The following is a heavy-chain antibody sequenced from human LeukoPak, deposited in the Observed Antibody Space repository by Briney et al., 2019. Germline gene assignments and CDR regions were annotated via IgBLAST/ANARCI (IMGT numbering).Heavy chain of an antibody. V-gene: IGHV1-24*01. CDR3: ATSADYYDSSDY. D-gene: IGHD3-22*01. CDR2: FDPEDGET. J-gene: IGHJ4*02. CDR1: GYTLTELS. Sequence: ASVKVSCKVSGYTLTELSMHWVRQAPGKGLEWMGGFDPEDGETIYAQKFQGRVTMTEDTSTDTAYMELSSLRSVDTAVYYCATSADYYDSSDYWGQGTLVTVSS.